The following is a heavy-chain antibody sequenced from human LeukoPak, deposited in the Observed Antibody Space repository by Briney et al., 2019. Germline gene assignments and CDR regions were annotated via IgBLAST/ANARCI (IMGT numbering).Heavy chain of an antibody. CDR2: ISSNSKYI. CDR3: ARDSSDFDY. CDR1: GFTFNVYS. J-gene: IGHJ4*02. D-gene: IGHD3-22*01. Sequence: GGSLRLSCAASGFTFNVYSMNWVRQAPGKGLEWVSSISSNSKYIYYADSMRGRFTVSQDNAKNSLFLQLNSLRAEDTAVYYCARDSSDFDYWGQGTLVTVSS. V-gene: IGHV3-21*01.